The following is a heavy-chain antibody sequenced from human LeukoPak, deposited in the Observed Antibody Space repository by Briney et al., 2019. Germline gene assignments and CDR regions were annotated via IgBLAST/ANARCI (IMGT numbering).Heavy chain of an antibody. CDR1: GFTFSSYE. CDR2: ISGSGGST. J-gene: IGHJ4*02. V-gene: IGHV3-23*01. Sequence: LSGGSLRLSCAASGFTFSSYEMNWVRQAPGKGLEWVSAISGSGGSTYYADSVKGRFTISRDNSKNTLYLQMNSLRAEDTAVYYCASSVRDSGSYYNVFDYWGQGTLVTVSS. CDR3: ASSVRDSGSYYNVFDY. D-gene: IGHD3-10*01.